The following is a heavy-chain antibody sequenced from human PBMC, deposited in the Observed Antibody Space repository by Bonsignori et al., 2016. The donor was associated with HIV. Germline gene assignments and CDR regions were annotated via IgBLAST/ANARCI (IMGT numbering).Heavy chain of an antibody. CDR3: ARDYATGTRGPSPPLDY. Sequence: WVRQAPGQGLEWMGWISIYNGDTRYSQKVQGRLTMTTDTSTTTAYMELRNLRSDDTAIYYCARDYATGTRGPSPPLDYWGQGTLVTVSS. V-gene: IGHV1-18*01. CDR2: ISIYNGDT. D-gene: IGHD1-1*01. J-gene: IGHJ4*02.